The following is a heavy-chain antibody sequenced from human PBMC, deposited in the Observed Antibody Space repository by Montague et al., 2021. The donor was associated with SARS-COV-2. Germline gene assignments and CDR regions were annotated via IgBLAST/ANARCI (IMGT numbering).Heavy chain of an antibody. CDR2: INHRGST. V-gene: IGHV4-34*01. Sequence: SETLSLTCAVYGGSFSDYYWSWIRQPPGKGLEWIGEINHRGSTNYNPSLKSRVTISVDTSKNQLSLKMTSVTAADTAVYYCARGRQHINMVVVVVTGGEYYFDFWGQGTLVTVSS. D-gene: IGHD3-22*01. CDR1: GGSFSDYY. J-gene: IGHJ4*02. CDR3: ARGRQHINMVVVVVTGGEYYFDF.